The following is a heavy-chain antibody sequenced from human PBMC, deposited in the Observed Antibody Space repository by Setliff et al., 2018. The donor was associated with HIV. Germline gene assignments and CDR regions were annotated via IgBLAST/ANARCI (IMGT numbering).Heavy chain of an antibody. J-gene: IGHJ3*02. V-gene: IGHV4-34*01. CDR3: ARGGSYNDVFDI. Sequence: SETLSLTCAVYGGSFSGYHWSWIRQSPGKGLEWIGEIDHSGSTDDNPSLKSRVTISVDTSKNQFSLKLTSVNAADTAVYYCARGGSYNDVFDIWGQGTMVTVSS. CDR1: GGSFSGYH. CDR2: IDHSGST. D-gene: IGHD1-26*01.